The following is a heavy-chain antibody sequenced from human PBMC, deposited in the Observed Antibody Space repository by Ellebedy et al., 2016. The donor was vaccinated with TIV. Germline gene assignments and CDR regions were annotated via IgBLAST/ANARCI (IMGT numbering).Heavy chain of an antibody. V-gene: IGHV3-7*01. Sequence: GESLKISXAASGFTFRNYWMNWVRQAPGKGLEWVANIKQDGSEKKYVDSVKGRFTISRDNAKNSLYLQMNSLRAEDTAVYYCARVEPFYCSSTSCKNLGSDYWGQGTLVTVSS. D-gene: IGHD2-2*01. CDR1: GFTFRNYW. CDR3: ARVEPFYCSSTSCKNLGSDY. CDR2: IKQDGSEK. J-gene: IGHJ4*02.